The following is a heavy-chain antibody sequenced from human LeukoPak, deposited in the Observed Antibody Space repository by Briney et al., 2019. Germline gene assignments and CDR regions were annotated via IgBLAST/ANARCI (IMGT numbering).Heavy chain of an antibody. CDR1: GSSITGSSDFY. CDR3: ARVNVAVSRPEGFFDV. Sequence: SETLSLACAVSGSSITGSSDFYWGWIRQPPGKGLEWIGSMSRSGSTYYNLSLGGRVAISVDTSSNGFSLRLKSVTAADTAVYYCARVNVAVSRPEGFFDVWGRGTQVTVSS. J-gene: IGHJ2*01. D-gene: IGHD2-21*01. V-gene: IGHV4-38-2*01. CDR2: MSRSGST.